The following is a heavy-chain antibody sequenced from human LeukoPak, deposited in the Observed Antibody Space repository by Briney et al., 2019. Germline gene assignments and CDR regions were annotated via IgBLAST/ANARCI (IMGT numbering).Heavy chain of an antibody. CDR1: GFTVSSNY. J-gene: IGHJ4*02. Sequence: GGSLRLSCAASGFTVSSNYMNWVRQAPGKGLEWVSSISSSSDYIHYADSLKGRFTISRDNAKNSLYLQMNSLRAEDTAVYYCARDPWGSGSFWGQGTLVTVSS. D-gene: IGHD6-25*01. CDR3: ARDPWGSGSF. V-gene: IGHV3-21*01. CDR2: ISSSSDYI.